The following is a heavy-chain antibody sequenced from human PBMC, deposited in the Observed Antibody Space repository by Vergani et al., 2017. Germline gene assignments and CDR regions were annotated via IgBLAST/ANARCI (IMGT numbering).Heavy chain of an antibody. Sequence: QVQLVQSGSEVKKPGASVKVSCRASGYTFTNYALNWVRQAPGQGLEWMGWINSNSGNPTYAQGFKGRFVFSLDSSVSISYLQINSLQPEDTAVYYCVRTRSGSCTGGSYYSWSCDPWGQGALVTVSS. CDR3: VRTRSGSCTGGSYYSWSCDP. D-gene: IGHD2-15*01. J-gene: IGHJ5*02. CDR2: INSNSGNP. CDR1: GYTFTNYA. V-gene: IGHV7-4-1*04.